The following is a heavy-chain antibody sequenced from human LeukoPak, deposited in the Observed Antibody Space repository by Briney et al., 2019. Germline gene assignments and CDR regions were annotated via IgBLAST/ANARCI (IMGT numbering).Heavy chain of an antibody. D-gene: IGHD6-19*01. CDR1: GFTVSTNY. CDR3: ARGGYSSGWYRD. Sequence: GGSLRLSCAASGFTVSTNYMNWVRQAPGKGLEWVLVVYSGGSTYYADSVKGRSTISRDNSKNTLYLQMSSLRAEDTAVYYCARGGYSSGWYRDWGQGTLVTVSS. CDR2: VYSGGST. J-gene: IGHJ4*02. V-gene: IGHV3-53*01.